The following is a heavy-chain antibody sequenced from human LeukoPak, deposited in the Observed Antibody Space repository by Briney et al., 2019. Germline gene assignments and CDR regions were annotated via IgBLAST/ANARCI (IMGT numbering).Heavy chain of an antibody. D-gene: IGHD3-3*01. CDR3: ATSVGTSGPELDY. V-gene: IGHV1-2*02. J-gene: IGHJ4*02. CDR2: INPNSGGT. Sequence: ASVKVSCKASGYTFTGYYMHWVRQAPGQGLELMGWINPNSGGTIYAQKFQGRVTMTRDTSISTAYMELSRMTSDDTAVYYCATSVGTSGPELDYWGQGTLVTVSS. CDR1: GYTFTGYY.